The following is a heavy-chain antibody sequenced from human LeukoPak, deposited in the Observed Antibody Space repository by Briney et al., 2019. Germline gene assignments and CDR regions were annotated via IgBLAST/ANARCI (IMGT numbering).Heavy chain of an antibody. CDR2: ITSSSSYI. CDR3: AKCILTGYYKGYMDV. V-gene: IGHV3-21*04. CDR1: GFTFSTYT. J-gene: IGHJ6*03. Sequence: GGSLRLSCAASGFTFSTYTMNWVRQAPGKGLEWVSSITSSSSYIYYADSVKGRFTISRDNAKNSLYLQMNSLRAEDTAVYYCAKCILTGYYKGYMDVWGKGTTVTISS. D-gene: IGHD3-9*01.